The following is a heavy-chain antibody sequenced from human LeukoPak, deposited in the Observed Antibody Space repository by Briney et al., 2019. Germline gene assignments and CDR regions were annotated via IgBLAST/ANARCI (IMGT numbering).Heavy chain of an antibody. V-gene: IGHV4-4*07. Sequence: SETLSLTCTVSGGSISTYYWSWIRQSAGKGLEWIGRIHRSGSTNYNPSLKSRVTISVDTSKNQFSLKLSSVTAADTAVYYCARGSYYYDSSGYQQPFDYWGQGTLVTVSS. CDR3: ARGSYYYDSSGYQQPFDY. CDR1: GGSISTYY. D-gene: IGHD3-22*01. CDR2: IHRSGST. J-gene: IGHJ4*02.